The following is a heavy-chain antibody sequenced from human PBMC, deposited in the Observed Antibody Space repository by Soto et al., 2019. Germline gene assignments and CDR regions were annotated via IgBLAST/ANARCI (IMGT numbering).Heavy chain of an antibody. V-gene: IGHV4-39*01. J-gene: IGHJ3*02. CDR3: ARRLRAGKAFDI. CDR1: GGSISSSSYY. CDR2: IHYSGTT. Sequence: SETLSLTCTVSGGSISSSSYYWGWIRQPPGKGLEWIGSIHYSGTTYYNPSLKSRVTISVDTSKNQFSLKLSSVTAADTAGYYCARRLRAGKAFDIWGQGTMVTVSS. D-gene: IGHD6-13*01.